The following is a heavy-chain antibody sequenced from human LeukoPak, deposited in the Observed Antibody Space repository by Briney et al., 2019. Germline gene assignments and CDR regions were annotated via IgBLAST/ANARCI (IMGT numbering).Heavy chain of an antibody. CDR2: INWNGGST. V-gene: IGHV3-20*04. D-gene: IGHD2-2*01. CDR1: GFTFDDYG. CDR3: ARGRFCSSSSCTSFDY. Sequence: GGSLRLSCAASGFTFDDYGMSWVRQAPGKGLEWVSGINWNGGSTGYADSVKGRFTISRDNAKNSLYLQMNSLRAEDTAVYYCARGRFCSSSSCTSFDYWGQGNLVTVSS. J-gene: IGHJ4*02.